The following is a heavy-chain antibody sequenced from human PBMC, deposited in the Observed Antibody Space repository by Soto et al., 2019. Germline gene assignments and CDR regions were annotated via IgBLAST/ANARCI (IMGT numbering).Heavy chain of an antibody. CDR2: FDPEDGET. CDR3: ARDGCSGTSCYFLTDP. CDR1: GYTLTELS. J-gene: IGHJ5*02. V-gene: IGHV1-24*01. D-gene: IGHD2-2*01. Sequence: ASVKVSCKVSGYTLTELSMHWVRQAPGKGLEWMGGFDPEDGETIYAQKFQGRVTMTEDTSAGTAYMELSSLRSEDTAVYYCARDGCSGTSCYFLTDPWGQGTLVTVSS.